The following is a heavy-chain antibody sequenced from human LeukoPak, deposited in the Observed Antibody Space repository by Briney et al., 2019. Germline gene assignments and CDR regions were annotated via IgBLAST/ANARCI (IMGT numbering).Heavy chain of an antibody. D-gene: IGHD3-3*01. V-gene: IGHV4-31*11. Sequence: SETLSLTCAVSGGSISSGGYYWSWLRQHPGKGLEWIVYIYYSGSTYYNPSLKSRVTISVDTSKNQFSLKLSSVTAADTAVYHCARDIGITIFGVVISSYFDYWGQGTLVTVSS. CDR2: IYYSGST. CDR3: ARDIGITIFGVVISSYFDY. CDR1: GGSISSGGYY. J-gene: IGHJ4*02.